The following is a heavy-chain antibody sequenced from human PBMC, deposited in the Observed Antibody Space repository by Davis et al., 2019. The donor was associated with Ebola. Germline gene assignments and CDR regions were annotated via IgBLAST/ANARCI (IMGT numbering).Heavy chain of an antibody. J-gene: IGHJ6*02. V-gene: IGHV4-59*01. Sequence: MPSETLSLTCTVSGGSISKYYWNWIRQPPGKGLEWIGFIFYSGTTNYNPSLKSRVTMSVDTSKDQFSLKLGSVTTADTAVYYCARAPFSSLYGMDVWGQGTTVTVSS. CDR3: ARAPFSSLYGMDV. CDR2: IFYSGTT. CDR1: GGSISKYY. D-gene: IGHD3-3*02.